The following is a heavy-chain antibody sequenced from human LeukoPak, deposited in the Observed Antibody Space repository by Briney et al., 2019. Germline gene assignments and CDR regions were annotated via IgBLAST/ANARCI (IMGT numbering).Heavy chain of an antibody. CDR1: GFTFSSYG. J-gene: IGHJ4*02. V-gene: IGHV3-30*18. Sequence: GGSLRLSCAASGFTFSSYGMLGVRQAPGKGLEWVAVISYDGSNKYYADSVKGRFTISRDNSKNTLYLQMNSLRAEDTAVYYCAKGPSSGWYDYWGQGTLVTVSS. CDR2: ISYDGSNK. CDR3: AKGPSSGWYDY. D-gene: IGHD6-19*01.